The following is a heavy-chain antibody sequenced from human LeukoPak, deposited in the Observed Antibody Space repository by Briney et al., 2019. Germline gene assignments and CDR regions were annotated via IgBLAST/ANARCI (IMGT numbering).Heavy chain of an antibody. CDR2: ISAYNGNT. V-gene: IGHV1-18*01. J-gene: IGHJ6*03. D-gene: IGHD5-24*01. CDR3: ARDRVDMATIRWWPGYYYYYMDV. CDR1: GYTFTSYC. Sequence: GASVKVSCKASGYTFTSYCISWVRQAPGQGLEWMGWISAYNGNTNYAQKLQDRVTMTTDTSTSTAYMELSRLRSDGTAVYYCARDRVDMATIRWWPGYYYYYMDVWGKGTTVTIS.